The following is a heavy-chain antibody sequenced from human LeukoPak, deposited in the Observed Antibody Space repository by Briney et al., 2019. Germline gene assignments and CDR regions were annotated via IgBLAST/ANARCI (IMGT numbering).Heavy chain of an antibody. J-gene: IGHJ4*02. D-gene: IGHD3-16*02. Sequence: ASVKVSCKASGYTFTGYYMHWVRQAPGQGLEWMGRINPNSGGTNYAQKFQGRVTMTRGTSISTAYMELSRLRSDDTAVYYCARDRSFGGVIVYFDYWGQGTLVTVSS. CDR2: INPNSGGT. V-gene: IGHV1-2*06. CDR3: ARDRSFGGVIVYFDY. CDR1: GYTFTGYY.